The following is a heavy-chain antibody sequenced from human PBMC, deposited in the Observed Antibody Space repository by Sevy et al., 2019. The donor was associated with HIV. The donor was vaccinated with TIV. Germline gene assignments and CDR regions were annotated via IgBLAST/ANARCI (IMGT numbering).Heavy chain of an antibody. D-gene: IGHD3-16*01. Sequence: GGSLRLSCAASGFTFSSYGMYWVRQAPGKGLEWVAVIWYDGTNKYYADSVKGRFTISRDNSRNTLYLQMNRLRAEDTAVYYCATDRNVWGTDLFDFWGQGTLVTVSS. V-gene: IGHV3-33*07. CDR3: ATDRNVWGTDLFDF. CDR2: IWYDGTNK. CDR1: GFTFSSYG. J-gene: IGHJ4*02.